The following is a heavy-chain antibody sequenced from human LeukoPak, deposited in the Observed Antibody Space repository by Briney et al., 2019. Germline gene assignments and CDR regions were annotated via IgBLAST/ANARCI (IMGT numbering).Heavy chain of an antibody. D-gene: IGHD6-13*01. CDR3: ATDKGPYSGSWYPNWFDP. CDR1: GDSINSSSYY. Sequence: PSETLSPTCTVSGDSINSSSYYRGWIRQPPGKGLERIERFYYSGSPYYNPSLKSRGPQSEVTSKSQFSVELRSVTAPDTAKYYCATDKGPYSGSWYPNWFDPWGQGTLVTVSS. V-gene: IGHV4-39*07. CDR2: FYYSGSP. J-gene: IGHJ5*02.